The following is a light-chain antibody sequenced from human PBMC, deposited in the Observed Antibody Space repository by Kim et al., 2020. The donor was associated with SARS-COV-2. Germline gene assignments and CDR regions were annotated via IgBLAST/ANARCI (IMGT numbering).Light chain of an antibody. Sequence: SYELTQPPSVSVSPGQTARITCSGDALPKQYAYWFQQKAGQAPVVVIYEDTERPSGIPERFSGSTSGTTVTLTIRGVQAEDEADYYCQSADSSDTFWVLGGGTQLTVL. CDR3: QSADSSDTFWV. CDR2: EDT. J-gene: IGLJ3*02. V-gene: IGLV3-25*03. CDR1: ALPKQY.